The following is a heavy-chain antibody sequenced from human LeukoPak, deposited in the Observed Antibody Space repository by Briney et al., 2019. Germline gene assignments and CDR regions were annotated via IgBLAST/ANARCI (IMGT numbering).Heavy chain of an antibody. CDR3: ARDTSGYYGRYEH. CDR1: GASIRNKF. CDR2: ISYTGTT. V-gene: IGHV4-59*01. D-gene: IGHD3-3*01. J-gene: IGHJ4*02. Sequence: SETLSLTCDVSGASIRNKFWSWLRHPPGKALERIGYISYTGTTNYNPSLQSRVTISVDTSKNQLSLKLTSMTAADTAVYYCARDTSGYYGRYEHWGQGTLVTVSS.